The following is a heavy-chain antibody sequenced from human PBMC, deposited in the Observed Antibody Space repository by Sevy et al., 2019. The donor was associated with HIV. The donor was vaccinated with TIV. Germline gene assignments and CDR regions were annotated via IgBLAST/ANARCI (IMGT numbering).Heavy chain of an antibody. CDR3: AREAVVVLVVAANHFDY. J-gene: IGHJ4*02. CDR1: GFTFGPYA. CDR2: IRGKPFGGTT. V-gene: IGHV3-49*03. D-gene: IGHD2-15*01. Sequence: GGSLRLSCAASGFTFGPYAMSWFRQAPGKGLEWVAFIRGKPFGGTTEYAASVKDRFTISRDDSKSIAYLEMNSLKIEDTAVYYCAREAVVVLVVAANHFDYWGLGTLVTVSS.